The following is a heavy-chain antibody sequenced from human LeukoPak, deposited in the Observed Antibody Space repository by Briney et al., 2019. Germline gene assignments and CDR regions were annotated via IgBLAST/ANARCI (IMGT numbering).Heavy chain of an antibody. CDR2: ISTSSNTI. Sequence: GALRLSCAASGFTFSTYSMNWVRQAPGKGLEWVSYISTSSNTIYYADSVKGRFTISRDNAKNSLFLQMNSLRAEDTAIYYCARDGSKVLPATIVDYWGQGTLVTVSS. CDR3: ARDGSKVLPATIVDY. D-gene: IGHD2-2*02. J-gene: IGHJ4*02. CDR1: GFTFSTYS. V-gene: IGHV3-48*01.